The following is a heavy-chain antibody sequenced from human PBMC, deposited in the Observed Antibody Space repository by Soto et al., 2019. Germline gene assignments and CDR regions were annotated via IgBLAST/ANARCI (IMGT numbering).Heavy chain of an antibody. CDR1: GFTFSSYA. CDR3: AKDRGYSGYDNWFDS. J-gene: IGHJ5*01. Sequence: EVQLLESGGGLVQPGGSLRLSCAASGFTFSSYAMSWVRQAPGQGLEWVSAISGSGGTTYYADSVKGRFTISRDNSENTLYLQMNSRRAEDTAVYYCAKDRGYSGYDNWFDSWGQGTLVTVSS. V-gene: IGHV3-23*01. CDR2: ISGSGGTT. D-gene: IGHD5-12*01.